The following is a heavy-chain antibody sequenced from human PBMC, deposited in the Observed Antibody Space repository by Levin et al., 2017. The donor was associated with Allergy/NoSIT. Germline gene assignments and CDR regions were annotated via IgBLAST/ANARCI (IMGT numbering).Heavy chain of an antibody. V-gene: IGHV3-30-3*01. J-gene: IGHJ3*02. Sequence: LSLTCAASGFTFSSSAMHWVRQAPGKGLEWVAVISYDGSNKYYADSVKGRFTISRDNSKNTLYLQMNSLRAEDTAVYYCARQYYGSGSYYDAFDIWGQGTMVTVSS. CDR1: GFTFSSSA. CDR2: ISYDGSNK. CDR3: ARQYYGSGSYYDAFDI. D-gene: IGHD3-10*01.